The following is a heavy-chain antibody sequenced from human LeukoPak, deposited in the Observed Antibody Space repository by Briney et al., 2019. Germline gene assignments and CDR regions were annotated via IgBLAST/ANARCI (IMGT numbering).Heavy chain of an antibody. V-gene: IGHV3-74*01. D-gene: IGHD5-18*01. CDR2: INSDGSST. J-gene: IGHJ4*02. Sequence: PGGSLRLSCAASGCTFSSYWMHWVRQAPGKGLVWVSRINSDGSSTSYADSVKGRFTISRDNAKNTLYLQMNSLRAEDTAVYYCARGQLWTDFDYWGQGTLVTVSS. CDR1: GCTFSSYW. CDR3: ARGQLWTDFDY.